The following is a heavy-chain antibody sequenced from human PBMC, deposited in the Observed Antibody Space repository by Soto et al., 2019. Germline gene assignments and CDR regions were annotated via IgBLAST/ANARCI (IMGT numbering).Heavy chain of an antibody. CDR3: AKGGAYSTSSSDS. CDR1: DFTFSNYA. Sequence: GGSLRLSCAASDFTFSNYAMNWVRHAPGKGLEWVSAISASAATTYYADSVKGRFAVSRDNSKSTLYLQMTSLRPEDTAVYYCAKGGAYSTSSSDSWGHGTLVTSPQ. D-gene: IGHD6-6*01. J-gene: IGHJ5*01. CDR2: ISASAATT. V-gene: IGHV3-23*01.